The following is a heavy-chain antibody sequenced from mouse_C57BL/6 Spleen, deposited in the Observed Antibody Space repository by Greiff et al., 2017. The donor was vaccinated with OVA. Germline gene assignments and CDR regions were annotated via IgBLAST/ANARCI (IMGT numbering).Heavy chain of an antibody. J-gene: IGHJ1*03. CDR2: INPNNGGT. V-gene: IGHV1-22*01. CDR1: GYTFTDYN. CDR3: ARKKDGYPRYFDV. D-gene: IGHD2-3*01. Sequence: VQLKESGPELVKPGASVKMSCKASGYTFTDYNMHWVKQSHGKSLEWIGYINPNNGGTSYNQKFKGKATLTVNKSSSTAYMELRSLTSEDSAVYYCARKKDGYPRYFDVWGTGTTVTVSS.